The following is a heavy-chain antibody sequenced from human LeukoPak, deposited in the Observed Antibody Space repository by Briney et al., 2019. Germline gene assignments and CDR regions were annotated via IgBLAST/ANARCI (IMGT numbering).Heavy chain of an antibody. CDR1: GYTFITSY. J-gene: IGHJ4*02. Sequence: ASVKVSCKASGYTFITSYMHWVRQVSGQGLEWMEIINPSGGSTTYAQKFQGRVTMTRDTSTSTVYMDLSSLRSEDTAVYYCARALSDMCLDYWGQGTLVTVYS. CDR3: ARALSDMCLDY. D-gene: IGHD2-15*01. V-gene: IGHV1-46*01. CDR2: INPSGGST.